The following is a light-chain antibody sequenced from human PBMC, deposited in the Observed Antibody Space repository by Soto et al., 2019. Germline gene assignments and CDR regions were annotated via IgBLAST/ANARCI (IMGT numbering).Light chain of an antibody. CDR1: QSVSSSY. CDR3: QQYGSSPRT. J-gene: IGKJ1*01. Sequence: EIVLTQSPGTLSLSPGERATLCCRASQSVSSSYLAWYQQKPGQAPRLLIYGASSRATGIPDRFSGSGSGTDFTLTISRLEPEDFAVYYGQQYGSSPRTFGQGTKVEIK. V-gene: IGKV3-20*01. CDR2: GAS.